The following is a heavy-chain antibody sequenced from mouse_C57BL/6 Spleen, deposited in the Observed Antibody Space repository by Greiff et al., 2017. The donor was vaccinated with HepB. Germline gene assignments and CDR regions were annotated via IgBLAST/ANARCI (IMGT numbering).Heavy chain of an antibody. Sequence: EVKLVESGGGLVQPGGSLSLSCAASGFTFTDYYMSWVRQPPGKALEWLGFIRNKANGYTTEYSASVKGRFTISRENSQSILYLQMNALRAEDSATYYCARYGSSYYAMDYWGQGTSVTVSS. CDR2: IRNKANGYTT. D-gene: IGHD1-1*01. CDR1: GFTFTDYY. J-gene: IGHJ4*01. CDR3: ARYGSSYYAMDY. V-gene: IGHV7-3*01.